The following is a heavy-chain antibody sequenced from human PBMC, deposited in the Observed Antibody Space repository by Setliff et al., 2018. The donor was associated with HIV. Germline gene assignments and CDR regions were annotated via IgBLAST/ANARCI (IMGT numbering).Heavy chain of an antibody. CDR1: GGSISSDDYY. Sequence: KTSETLSLTCTVSGGSISSDDYYWNWIRQPPGKGLEWIGYITYSGSAYYNPSLKSRVTISIDTSNNQISLRLSSVTAADTAMYYCVRDDYGSRSYPLDSWGQGTRVTVSS. CDR2: ITYSGSA. D-gene: IGHD3-10*01. J-gene: IGHJ5*01. CDR3: VRDDYGSRSYPLDS. V-gene: IGHV4-30-4*08.